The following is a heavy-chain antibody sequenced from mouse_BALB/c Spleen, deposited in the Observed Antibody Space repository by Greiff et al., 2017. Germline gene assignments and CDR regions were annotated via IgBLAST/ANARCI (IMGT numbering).Heavy chain of an antibody. CDR1: GYSITSDYA. Sequence: EVMLVESGPGLVKPSQSLSLTCTVTGYSITSDYAWNWIRQFPGNKLEWMGYISYSGSTSYNPSLKSRISINRDTSKNQFFLQLNSVTTEDTATYYCAHTTGYWGQGTSVTVSS. CDR2: ISYSGST. V-gene: IGHV3-2*02. J-gene: IGHJ4*01. CDR3: AHTTGY.